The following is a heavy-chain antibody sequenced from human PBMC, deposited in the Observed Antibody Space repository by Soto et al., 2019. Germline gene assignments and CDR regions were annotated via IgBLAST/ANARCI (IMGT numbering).Heavy chain of an antibody. V-gene: IGHV4-59*08. D-gene: IGHD2-2*01. Sequence: KTSETLSLTCTVSGGSISSYYWSWIRQPPGKGLEWIGYIYYSGSTNYNPSLKSRVTISVDTSKNQFSLKLSSVTAADTAVYYCARHGPNCSSTSCYRAGYYYYYMDAWGKGTTVTVSS. CDR1: GGSISSYY. CDR3: ARHGPNCSSTSCYRAGYYYYYMDA. J-gene: IGHJ6*03. CDR2: IYYSGST.